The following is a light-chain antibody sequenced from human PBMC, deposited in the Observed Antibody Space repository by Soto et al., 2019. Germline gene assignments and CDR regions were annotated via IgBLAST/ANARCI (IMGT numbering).Light chain of an antibody. Sequence: DIQMTQSPSSLSSSVGDRVTITCRASQNIYSFLNWYQQKPGTAPKLLIYAASNLQRGVPSKFSGSVSGTDFTLTISSLQPEDFATYYCQHSYTLPYTFGPGTKLEI. CDR3: QHSYTLPYT. J-gene: IGKJ2*01. CDR1: QNIYSF. CDR2: AAS. V-gene: IGKV1-39*01.